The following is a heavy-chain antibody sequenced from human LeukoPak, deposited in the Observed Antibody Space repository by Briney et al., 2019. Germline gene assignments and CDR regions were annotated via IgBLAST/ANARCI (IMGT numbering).Heavy chain of an antibody. V-gene: IGHV4-39*01. Sequence: PSETLSLTCTVSGGSISSSSYYWGWIRQPPGKGLEWIGSIYYSGSTYYSPSLKSRVTISVDTSKNQFSLKLSSVTAADTAVYYCARVYRVDYYDSSGFDYWGQGTLVTVSS. CDR1: GGSISSSSYY. J-gene: IGHJ4*02. CDR2: IYYSGST. D-gene: IGHD3-22*01. CDR3: ARVYRVDYYDSSGFDY.